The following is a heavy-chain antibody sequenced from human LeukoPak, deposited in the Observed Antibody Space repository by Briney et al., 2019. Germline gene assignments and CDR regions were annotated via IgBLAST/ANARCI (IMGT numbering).Heavy chain of an antibody. J-gene: IGHJ4*02. CDR2: ICSGGDT. CDR1: GVTVSNNF. V-gene: IGHV3-66*01. Sequence: GGSLRLSCAASGVTVSNNFMLWVRQAPGKGLEWVSLICSGGDTHYADSVKGRFTISRDNSKNTLYLQMNNLRAEDTAVYYCARDPPAVAINTYGWGQGTLVTVSS. D-gene: IGHD5-24*01. CDR3: ARDPPAVAINTYG.